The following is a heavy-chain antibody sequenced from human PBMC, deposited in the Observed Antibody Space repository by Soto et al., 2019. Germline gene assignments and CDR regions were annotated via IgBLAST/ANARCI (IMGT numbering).Heavy chain of an antibody. D-gene: IGHD6-13*01. J-gene: IGHJ4*02. Sequence: GGSLRLSCAASGFTFSSYWIHWVRQAPGKGLVWVSRINSDGISTSYADSVKGRFTISRDNAKNTLYLQMNSLRAEDTAVYYCARENSSSWPLDYWGQRTLVAVSS. V-gene: IGHV3-74*01. CDR2: INSDGIST. CDR1: GFTFSSYW. CDR3: ARENSSSWPLDY.